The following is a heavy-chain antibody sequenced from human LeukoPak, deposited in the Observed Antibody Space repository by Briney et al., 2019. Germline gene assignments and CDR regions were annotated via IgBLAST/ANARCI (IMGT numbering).Heavy chain of an antibody. Sequence: PSETLSLTCAVYGGSSTGYYWSWIRQTPGEGLEWIGEINHSGTTNYNPSLKSRVTISVDTSKNQFSLKLSSMTAADTAVYYCARKEGRSEYQPSFDSWGQGTLVTVSS. V-gene: IGHV4-34*01. CDR3: ARKEGRSEYQPSFDS. J-gene: IGHJ4*02. D-gene: IGHD2-2*01. CDR2: INHSGTT. CDR1: GGSSTGYY.